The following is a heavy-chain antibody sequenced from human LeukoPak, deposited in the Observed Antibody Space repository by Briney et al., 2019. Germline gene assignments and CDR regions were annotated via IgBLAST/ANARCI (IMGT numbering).Heavy chain of an antibody. CDR1: GFTFSSYG. J-gene: IGHJ4*02. D-gene: IGHD6-19*01. CDR3: ATGVRGYNSALDY. Sequence: PGGSLRLSCAASGFTFSSYGMHWVRQAPGKGLEWVAFIRYDGSNKYYADSVKGRFTISRDNSKNTLYLQMNSLRAEDTAVYYCATGVRGYNSALDYWGQGTLVTASP. CDR2: IRYDGSNK. V-gene: IGHV3-30*02.